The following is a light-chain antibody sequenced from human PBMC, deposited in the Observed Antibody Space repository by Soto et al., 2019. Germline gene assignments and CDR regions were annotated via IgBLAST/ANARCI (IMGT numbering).Light chain of an antibody. CDR2: ASS. CDR3: QKYRSSHRLFT. J-gene: IGKJ3*01. Sequence: EIVLTQSPGTLSLSPGERATLSCRASQSVSSNHLAWHQQKPRHAPMLLLYASSSTVTAIPDPVSGSGSGTDFDLTISSLALEDFALSYYQKYRSSHRLFTFGAGTKVDFK. CDR1: QSVSSNH. V-gene: IGKV3-20*01.